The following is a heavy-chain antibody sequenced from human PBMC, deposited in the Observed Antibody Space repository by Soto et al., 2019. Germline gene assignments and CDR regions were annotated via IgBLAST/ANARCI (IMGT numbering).Heavy chain of an antibody. CDR2: ISWNSGSI. J-gene: IGHJ5*02. CDR3: AKDYLTAGYNSGWYDH. CDR1: GFMLGDYG. V-gene: IGHV3-9*01. D-gene: IGHD6-19*01. Sequence: EVLLVESGGGLVQPGRSLRLSCAASGFMLGDYGMHWVRQAPGKGLEWVSGISWNSGSIGYAASVQGRFTISRDNAKNSLYLQMNSLRPDDTAFDYCAKDYLTAGYNSGWYDHWGQGALVTVSS.